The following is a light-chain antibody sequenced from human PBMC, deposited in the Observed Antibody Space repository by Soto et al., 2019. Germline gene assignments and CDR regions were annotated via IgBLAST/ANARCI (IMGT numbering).Light chain of an antibody. CDR1: SSDVGGYNY. V-gene: IGLV2-8*01. CDR2: EVD. Sequence: QSALTQPPSASGSPGQSVTIACTGTSSDVGGYNYVSWYKQHPGTVPSLLIYEVDKRPSGVPDRFSGSKSGNTASLTVSGLQAEDEADYYCSLYVGGNNLLFFGGPKLTVL. CDR3: SLYVGGNNLL. J-gene: IGLJ3*02.